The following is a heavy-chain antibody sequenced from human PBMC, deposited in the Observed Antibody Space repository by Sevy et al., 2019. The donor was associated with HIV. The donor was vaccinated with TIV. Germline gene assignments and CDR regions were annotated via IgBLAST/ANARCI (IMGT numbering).Heavy chain of an antibody. CDR2: IKQDGSEK. CDR3: ARDSSSGWYYFDY. CDR1: GFTFSSYW. V-gene: IGHV3-7*01. J-gene: IGHJ4*02. D-gene: IGHD6-13*01. Sequence: GGSLRLSCAASGFTFSSYWMSWVRQAPGKGLEWVANIKQDGSEKYYVDSVKGRFTISRDNAKNSLYLQMNSLRAEDTAVYYCARDSSSGWYYFDYWGQGTLVTVSS.